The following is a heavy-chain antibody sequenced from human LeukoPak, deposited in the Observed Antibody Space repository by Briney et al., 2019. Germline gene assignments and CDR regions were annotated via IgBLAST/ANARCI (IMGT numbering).Heavy chain of an antibody. Sequence: GESLKISCKASGYTFTSYGISWVRQAPGQGLEWMGWISAYNGNTNYAQKLQGRVTMTTDTSTSTAYMELRSLRSDDTAVYYCARVSRYDFWSGRRWFDPWGQGTLVTVSS. CDR2: ISAYNGNT. V-gene: IGHV1-18*01. D-gene: IGHD3-3*01. CDR3: ARVSRYDFWSGRRWFDP. J-gene: IGHJ5*02. CDR1: GYTFTSYG.